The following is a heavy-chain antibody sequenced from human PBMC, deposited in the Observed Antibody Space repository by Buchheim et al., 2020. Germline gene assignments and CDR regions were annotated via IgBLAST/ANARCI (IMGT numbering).Heavy chain of an antibody. CDR3: ARDGEFFMDV. V-gene: IGHV4-34*01. CDR1: GGSFSGYY. D-gene: IGHD3-3*01. Sequence: QVQLQESGPGLVKPSETLSLTCAVYGGSFSGYYWSWIRQPPGKGLEWIGEINHSGSTNYNPSLKSRVTISVDTSKNQFSLKLSSVTAADTAVYYCARDGEFFMDVWGKGTT. J-gene: IGHJ6*03. CDR2: INHSGST.